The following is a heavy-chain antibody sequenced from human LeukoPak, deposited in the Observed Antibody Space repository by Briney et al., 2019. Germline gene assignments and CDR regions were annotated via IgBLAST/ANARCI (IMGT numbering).Heavy chain of an antibody. CDR2: ISSGSSTI. CDR3: ARDGVFSFAY. D-gene: IGHD3-3*01. CDR1: GFTFSSYG. V-gene: IGHV3-48*01. J-gene: IGHJ4*02. Sequence: PGGSLRLSCAASGFTFSSYGMHWVRQAPGKGLEWVSSISSGSSTIYYADSVKGRFTISRDNAKNSLYLQMSSLRAEDTAVYYCARDGVFSFAYWGQGTLVTVSS.